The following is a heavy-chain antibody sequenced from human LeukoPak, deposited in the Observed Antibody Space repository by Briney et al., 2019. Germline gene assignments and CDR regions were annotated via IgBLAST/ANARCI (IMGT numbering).Heavy chain of an antibody. CDR3: AKELRISVAGYHDASDI. CDR1: GFAFSNYA. Sequence: GGSLRLSCAASGFAFSNYAMSWVRQAPGKGLEWVSDISGSGTYTYYADPVKGRFTISRDNTKNMLYLQMNSLRAEDTAIYYCAKELRISVAGYHDASDIWGQGTMVTVSS. J-gene: IGHJ3*02. CDR2: ISGSGTYT. V-gene: IGHV3-23*01. D-gene: IGHD6-19*01.